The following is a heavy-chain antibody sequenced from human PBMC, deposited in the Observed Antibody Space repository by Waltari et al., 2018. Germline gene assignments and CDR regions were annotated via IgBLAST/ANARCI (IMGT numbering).Heavy chain of an antibody. CDR2: IKQNGVDK. J-gene: IGHJ4*02. CDR3: GDGPF. CDR1: GLTFINHW. Sequence: EVQVVESGGDFVQPGGSLRLSCVAAGLTFINHWMSWVRQAPGKGLEWVAYIKQNGVDKQYIDSVKGRFTISRDNAKNSVYLQMNSLRVEDTAIYYCGDGPFWGQGTLVAVSS. D-gene: IGHD4-17*01. V-gene: IGHV3-7*01.